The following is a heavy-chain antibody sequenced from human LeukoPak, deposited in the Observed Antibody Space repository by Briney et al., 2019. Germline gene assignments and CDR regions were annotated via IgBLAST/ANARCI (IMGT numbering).Heavy chain of an antibody. J-gene: IGHJ4*02. V-gene: IGHV3-7*01. Sequence: GGSLRLSCAASGFTFSSYWRSWVRQAPGKGLEWVANIKQDGSENYYVDSVKGRFTISRDNAKNSLYLQMSSLRAEDTAVYYCARDETSRAHPLWGQGTLVTVSS. CDR2: IKQDGSEN. CDR1: GFTFSSYW. CDR3: ARDETSRAHPL.